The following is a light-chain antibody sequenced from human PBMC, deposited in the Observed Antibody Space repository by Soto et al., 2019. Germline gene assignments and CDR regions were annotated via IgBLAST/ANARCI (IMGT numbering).Light chain of an antibody. Sequence: QPVLTQPASVSGSPGQSITISCTGTSSDVGGYNYVSWYQQHPGKAPKLMIYEVTNRPSGVSNRFSGSKSGNTASLAISGLQAEDEAIYYCSSFTRSYALVFGGGTKLTVL. CDR3: SSFTRSYALV. V-gene: IGLV2-14*01. CDR2: EVT. CDR1: SSDVGGYNY. J-gene: IGLJ2*01.